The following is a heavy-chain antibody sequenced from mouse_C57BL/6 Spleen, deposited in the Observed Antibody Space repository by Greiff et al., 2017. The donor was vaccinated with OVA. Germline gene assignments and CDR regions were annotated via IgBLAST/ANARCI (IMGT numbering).Heavy chain of an antibody. CDR3: AGTDAMVY. Sequence: VQLQESGPGLVQPSPSLSISCTASGFSLTSYGVHWVRQSPGKGLEWLGVIWSGGSTDYNAAFISSLSNSKDNSKSQVFFKMNRLQADDPAIYYGAGTDAMVYWGQGTSVTVSA. J-gene: IGHJ4*01. CDR2: IWSGGST. CDR1: GFSLTSYG. V-gene: IGHV2-2*01.